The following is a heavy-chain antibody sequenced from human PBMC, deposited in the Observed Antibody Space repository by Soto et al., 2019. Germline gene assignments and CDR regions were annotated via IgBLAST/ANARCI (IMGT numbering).Heavy chain of an antibody. Sequence: GASVKVSCKASGGTFSSYAISWVRQAPGQGLEWMGGIIPIFGTANYAQKFRGRVTITADESTSTAYMELSSLRSEDTAVYYCARVGATLLGAFDIWGQGTMVTVSS. J-gene: IGHJ3*02. CDR2: IIPIFGTA. CDR3: ARVGATLLGAFDI. CDR1: GGTFSSYA. D-gene: IGHD1-26*01. V-gene: IGHV1-69*13.